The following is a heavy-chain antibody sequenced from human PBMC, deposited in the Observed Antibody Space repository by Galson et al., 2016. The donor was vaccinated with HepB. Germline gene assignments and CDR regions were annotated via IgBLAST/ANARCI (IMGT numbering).Heavy chain of an antibody. CDR2: IRGTGGST. J-gene: IGHJ4*02. D-gene: IGHD1-26*01. CDR3: ASGLRGSYWGLGY. CDR1: GFTFSSYD. Sequence: SLRHPCAASGFTFSSYDMSWVRQAPGTGLELVSDIRGTGGSTYYADSVKGRFTTSRDHSKNTLYLQMNSLSVEDTAVYYCASGLRGSYWGLGYWGQGTLVTVSS. V-gene: IGHV3-23*01.